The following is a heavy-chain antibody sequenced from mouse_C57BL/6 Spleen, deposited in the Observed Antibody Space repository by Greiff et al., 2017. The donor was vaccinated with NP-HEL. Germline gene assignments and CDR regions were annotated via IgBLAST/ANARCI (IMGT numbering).Heavy chain of an antibody. Sequence: EVQLVESGAELVRPGASVKLSCTASGFNIKDDYMHWVKQRPEQGQEWIGWIDPENGDTEYASKFQGKATITADTSSNTAYLQLSSLTSEDTAVYYCTTRYFFAYWGQGTLVTVSA. D-gene: IGHD2-12*01. CDR1: GFNIKDDY. V-gene: IGHV14-4*01. J-gene: IGHJ3*01. CDR2: IDPENGDT. CDR3: TTRYFFAY.